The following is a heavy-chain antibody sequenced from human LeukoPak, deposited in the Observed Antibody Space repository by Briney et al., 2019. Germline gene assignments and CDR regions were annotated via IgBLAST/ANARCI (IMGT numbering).Heavy chain of an antibody. D-gene: IGHD5-12*01. CDR2: ISIISSTI. V-gene: IGHV3-48*01. J-gene: IGHJ4*02. CDR3: ARTYERELDY. Sequence: HPGGSLRLSCAASGFTFSSYHMNWVRQAPGKGLEWVSYISIISSTIYYADSVKGRFTISRDDAKNSVYLQMNSLRAEDTAVYYCARTYERELDYWGQGTLVTVSS. CDR1: GFTFSSYH.